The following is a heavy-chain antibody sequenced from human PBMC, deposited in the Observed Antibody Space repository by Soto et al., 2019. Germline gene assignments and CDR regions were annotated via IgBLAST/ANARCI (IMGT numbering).Heavy chain of an antibody. V-gene: IGHV1-18*01. Sequence: QVQLVQSGAEVKKPGASVKVSCKASGYTFTSYGISWVRQAPGQGLEWMGWISAYNGNTNYAQKLQGRVTMTTDTPTSIAYMELGSLRSDDTAVYYCARDGSSWAYYYCGMDVWGQGTTVTVSS. CDR2: ISAYNGNT. J-gene: IGHJ6*02. D-gene: IGHD6-13*01. CDR1: GYTFTSYG. CDR3: ARDGSSWAYYYCGMDV.